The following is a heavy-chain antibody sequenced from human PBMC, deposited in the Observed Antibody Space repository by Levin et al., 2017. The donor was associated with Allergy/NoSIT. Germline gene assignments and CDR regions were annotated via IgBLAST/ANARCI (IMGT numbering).Heavy chain of an antibody. V-gene: IGHV3-53*01. CDR1: GFTVSSNY. D-gene: IGHD3-22*01. CDR3: ARDPGYYYDSSGYYGFGFDY. CDR2: IYSGGST. Sequence: GGSLRLSCAASGFTVSSNYMSWVRQAPGKGLEWVSVIYSGGSTYYADSVKGRFTISRDNSKNTLYLQMNSLRAEDTAVYYCARDPGYYYDSSGYYGFGFDYWGQGTLVTVSS. J-gene: IGHJ4*02.